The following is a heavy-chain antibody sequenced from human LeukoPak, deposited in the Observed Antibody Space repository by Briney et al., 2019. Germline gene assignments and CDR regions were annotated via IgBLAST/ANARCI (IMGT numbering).Heavy chain of an antibody. J-gene: IGHJ4*02. V-gene: IGHV3-20*04. Sequence: GGSLRLSCAASGFTFDDYGMSWVRQAPGKGLEWVSGINWNGGSTGYADSVKGRFTISRDNAKNSLYLQMNSLRAEDTAVYYCARTYYDILTGYNPYFDYWGQGILVTVSS. D-gene: IGHD3-9*01. CDR3: ARTYYDILTGYNPYFDY. CDR1: GFTFDDYG. CDR2: INWNGGST.